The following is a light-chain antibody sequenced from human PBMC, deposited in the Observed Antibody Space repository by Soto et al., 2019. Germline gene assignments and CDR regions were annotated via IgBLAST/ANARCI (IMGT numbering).Light chain of an antibody. V-gene: IGKV3-15*01. CDR2: GAS. CDR3: QQYNNWWS. J-gene: IGKJ1*01. CDR1: QSLGTK. Sequence: ETVMTQSPATLSVSPGERVTLSCRASQSLGTKLAWYQRKPGQPPRLLIHGASTRATGIPDRFSGSGSGTEFTLTLSSLQSEDSAVYYCQQYNNWWSFGQGNKVAIK.